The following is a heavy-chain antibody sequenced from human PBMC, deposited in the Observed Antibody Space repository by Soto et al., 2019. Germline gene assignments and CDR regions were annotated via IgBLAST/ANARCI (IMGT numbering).Heavy chain of an antibody. V-gene: IGHV1-3*01. D-gene: IGHD6-13*01. Sequence: GSSVKVSCKASGYTFTSYGIHWMRQAPGQRLEWMGWLNAANGDTKYSPKFKGRVTITRDTSASTAYMELGSLRSEDTAVYYCVRRHVSATGIDWFDPWGQGTLVTVSS. J-gene: IGHJ5*02. CDR1: GYTFTSYG. CDR3: VRRHVSATGIDWFDP. CDR2: LNAANGDT.